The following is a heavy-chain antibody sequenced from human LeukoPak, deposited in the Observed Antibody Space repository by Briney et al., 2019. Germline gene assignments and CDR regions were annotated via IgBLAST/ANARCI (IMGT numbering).Heavy chain of an antibody. CDR3: ARDLELERRPALEDYYYYYGMDV. J-gene: IGHJ6*02. CDR2: ISSSGSTI. CDR1: GFTFSDYY. D-gene: IGHD1-1*01. Sequence: PGGSLRLSCAASGFTFSDYYMSWIRQAPGKGLEWVSYISSSGSTIYYADSVKGRFTISRDNAKNSLYLQMNSLRAEDPAVYYCARDLELERRPALEDYYYYYGMDVWGQGTTVTVSS. V-gene: IGHV3-11*01.